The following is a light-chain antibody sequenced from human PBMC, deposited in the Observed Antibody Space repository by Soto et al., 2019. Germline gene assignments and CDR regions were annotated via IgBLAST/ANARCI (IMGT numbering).Light chain of an antibody. CDR2: AAS. CDR3: LQDYGDSWT. J-gene: IGKJ1*01. V-gene: IGKV1-6*01. CDR1: RDVGSD. Sequence: QMTQSPSSLSASVGEKIIITCRASRDVGSDVSWFQQKPGQAPKLLIYAASNLYTGVPSRFSGSRSGTEFTLTISSLQPEDFASYYCLQDYGDSWTFGQGTKVEIE.